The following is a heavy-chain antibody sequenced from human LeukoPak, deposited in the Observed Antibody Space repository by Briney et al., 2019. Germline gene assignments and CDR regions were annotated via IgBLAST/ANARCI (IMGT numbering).Heavy chain of an antibody. CDR3: AGAPSVRFMVTPYFDY. CDR1: AGSISSSSYY. V-gene: IGHV4-39*07. J-gene: IGHJ4*02. CDR2: IYYSGST. D-gene: IGHD4-23*01. Sequence: SEPLSLTCTVSAGSISSSSYYWGWIRQPPGKGLEWIGNIYYSGSTYYNPSLKSRVTISVDTSKNQFSLKVTSVTAADTAVYYCAGAPSVRFMVTPYFDYWGQGTLVTVSS.